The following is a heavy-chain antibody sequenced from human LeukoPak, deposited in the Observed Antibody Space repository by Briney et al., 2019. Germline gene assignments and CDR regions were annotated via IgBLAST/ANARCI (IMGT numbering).Heavy chain of an antibody. CDR1: GGSFSGYY. CDR2: INHSGST. D-gene: IGHD3-22*01. CDR3: ARDSGADYYDSSGYFEAFDI. J-gene: IGHJ3*02. V-gene: IGHV4-34*01. Sequence: SETLSLTRAVYGGSFSGYYWSWIRQPPGKGLEWIGEINHSGSTNYNPSLKSRVTISVDTSKNQFSLKLSSVTAADTAVYYCARDSGADYYDSSGYFEAFDIWGQGTMVTVSS.